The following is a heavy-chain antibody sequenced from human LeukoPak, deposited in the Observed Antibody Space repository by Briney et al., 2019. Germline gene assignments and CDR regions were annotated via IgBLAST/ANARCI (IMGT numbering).Heavy chain of an antibody. D-gene: IGHD3-10*01. J-gene: IGHJ4*02. Sequence: SETLSLTCTVSGGSISSSSYYWGWIRQPPGKGLEWIGSIYYSGSTYYNPSLKSRVPISVDTSKNQFSLKLSSVTAADTAVYYCARDGIGVFYYYGSGSPGASFNYWGQGTLVTVSS. V-gene: IGHV4-39*07. CDR1: GGSISSSSYY. CDR2: IYYSGST. CDR3: ARDGIGVFYYYGSGSPGASFNY.